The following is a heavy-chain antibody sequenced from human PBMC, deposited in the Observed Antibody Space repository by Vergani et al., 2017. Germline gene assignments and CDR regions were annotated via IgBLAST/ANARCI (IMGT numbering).Heavy chain of an antibody. D-gene: IGHD6-19*01. J-gene: IGHJ6*03. CDR3: ARVGIAVADVTPSDSYYYYMDV. CDR2: IYTSGST. CDR1: GGSFNTYY. Sequence: QVQLEESGPGLVKPSETLSLTCTVSGGSFNTYYWSWIRQPAGKGLEWIGRIYTSGSTNYNPSLKSRVTMSVDTSKNQFSLKLSSVTAADTAVYYCARVGIAVADVTPSDSYYYYMDVWGKGTTVTVSS. V-gene: IGHV4-4*07.